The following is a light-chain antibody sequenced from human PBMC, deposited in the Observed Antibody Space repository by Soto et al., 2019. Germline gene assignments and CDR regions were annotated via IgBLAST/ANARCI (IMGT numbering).Light chain of an antibody. J-gene: IGLJ3*02. CDR2: EVS. V-gene: IGLV2-8*01. CDR3: YSYAGSNYWV. CDR1: SSDVGNDNY. Sequence: QSALTQPPSASGSPGQSVTISCTGTSSDVGNDNYVSWYQQHPGKAPKLMIYEVSKRPSGVPDRFSGSKSGNTASLTVSGLQAEDVANYYCYSYAGSNYWVFGGGTKLTVL.